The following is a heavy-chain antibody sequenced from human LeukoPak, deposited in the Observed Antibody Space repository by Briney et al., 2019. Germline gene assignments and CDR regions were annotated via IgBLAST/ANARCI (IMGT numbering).Heavy chain of an antibody. V-gene: IGHV3-23*01. J-gene: IGHJ3*02. D-gene: IGHD2-2*01. CDR1: GFPFNNYA. CDR3: AKDLAGGQLLFFPRDASDI. Sequence: GGSLRPPCAASGFPFNNYAMSWVRKAPGKGLEWFSAISGSDAGTYYSDSVKGRFILSSDNSKNTLYLQMNSLRAEDTAVYYCAKDLAGGQLLFFPRDASDIWGQGTMVTVSS. CDR2: ISGSDAGT.